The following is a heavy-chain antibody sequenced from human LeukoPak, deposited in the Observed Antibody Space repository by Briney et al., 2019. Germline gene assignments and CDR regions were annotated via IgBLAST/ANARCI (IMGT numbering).Heavy chain of an antibody. V-gene: IGHV3-66*01. CDR2: IYSGGST. CDR3: ARERVPSGSFFDY. D-gene: IGHD1-26*01. CDR1: GFTFTTYA. J-gene: IGHJ4*02. Sequence: GGSLRLSCKTSGFTFTTYAMAWVRQAPGKTLEWVSVIYSGGSTYYADSVKGRFTFSRDNSKNTLYLQMNSLRAEDTAVYYCARERVPSGSFFDYWGQGTLVTVSS.